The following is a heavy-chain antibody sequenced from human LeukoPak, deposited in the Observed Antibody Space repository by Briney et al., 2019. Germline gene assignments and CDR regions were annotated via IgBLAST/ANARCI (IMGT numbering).Heavy chain of an antibody. CDR1: GDSVSSNSAA. V-gene: IGHV6-1*01. D-gene: IGHD1-26*01. Sequence: SQTLSLTCAISGDSVSSNSAAWNWIRQSPSRGLEWLERTYYRSKWYNDYAVSVKSRITINPDTSKNQFSLQLNSVTPEDTAVYYCARVPAPWELYAFDIWGQGTMVTVSS. J-gene: IGHJ3*02. CDR3: ARVPAPWELYAFDI. CDR2: TYYRSKWYN.